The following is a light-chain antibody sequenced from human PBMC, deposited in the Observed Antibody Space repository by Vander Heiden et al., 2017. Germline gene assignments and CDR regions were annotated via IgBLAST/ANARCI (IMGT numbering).Light chain of an antibody. CDR3: LRDNSYWRT. CDR1: QSISSW. Sequence: DIQMTQSPSTLSASVGDRVTITCRASQSISSWLPWYQQKPGKAPKLLIYDASSLESGVPSRLRGSRPGTEFTLTISSLQPDDFATYYCLRDNSYWRTFGQGTRVEMK. V-gene: IGKV1-5*01. J-gene: IGKJ1*01. CDR2: DAS.